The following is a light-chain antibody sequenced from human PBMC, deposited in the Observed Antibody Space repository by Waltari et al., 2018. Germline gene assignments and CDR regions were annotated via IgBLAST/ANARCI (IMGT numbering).Light chain of an antibody. J-gene: IGKJ1*01. CDR3: QHYVRLPVT. V-gene: IGKV3-20*01. Sequence: EIVLTQSPGTLSLSLGERVTLSCRASQSVSRTLAWYQQKPGQAPRPLMYGASNRATGIPDRFSGSGSGTDFSLTISRLEPEDFAVYYCQHYVRLPVTFGQGTKVEIK. CDR1: QSVSRT. CDR2: GAS.